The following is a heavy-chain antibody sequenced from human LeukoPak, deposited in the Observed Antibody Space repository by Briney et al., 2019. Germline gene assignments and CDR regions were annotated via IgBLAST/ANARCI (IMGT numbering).Heavy chain of an antibody. CDR1: GFTFSSYA. Sequence: GGSLRLSCAASGFTFSSYAMHWVRQAPGKGLEWVAVISYDGSNKYYADSVKGRFTISRDNSKNTLYLQMNSLRAEDTAVYYCAKTGSRGGTFRPSYYYYYMDVWGKGTTVTISS. CDR2: ISYDGSNK. D-gene: IGHD3-9*01. CDR3: AKTGSRGGTFRPSYYYYYMDV. V-gene: IGHV3-30*04. J-gene: IGHJ6*03.